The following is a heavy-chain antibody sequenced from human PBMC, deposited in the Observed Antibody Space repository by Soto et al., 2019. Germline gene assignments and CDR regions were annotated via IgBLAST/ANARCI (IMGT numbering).Heavy chain of an antibody. CDR1: GDSVSSNSAA. Sequence: SQTLSLTCAISGDSVSSNSAAWNWIRQSPSRGLEWLGRTYYRSKWYNDYALSVKSRITINPDTSKNQFSLQLNSVTPEDTAVYYCARDNPSSSAPLFDYYYYYGMDVWGQGTTVTVSS. CDR2: TYYRSKWYN. D-gene: IGHD6-6*01. CDR3: ARDNPSSSAPLFDYYYYYGMDV. J-gene: IGHJ6*02. V-gene: IGHV6-1*01.